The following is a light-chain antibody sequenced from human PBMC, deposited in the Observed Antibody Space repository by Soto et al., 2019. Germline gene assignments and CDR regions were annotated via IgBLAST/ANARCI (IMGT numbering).Light chain of an antibody. CDR3: QQHINWPLT. V-gene: IGKV3D-20*02. J-gene: IGKJ4*01. CDR1: QSVSSNF. Sequence: EIVLTQSPGTLSLSAGERATLSCRASQSVSSNFLAWYQQKPGQGPRLLIYGASSRATGTPDRFSGSGSGTEFTLTISSLEPEDFALYYCQQHINWPLTFGGGTKVDIK. CDR2: GAS.